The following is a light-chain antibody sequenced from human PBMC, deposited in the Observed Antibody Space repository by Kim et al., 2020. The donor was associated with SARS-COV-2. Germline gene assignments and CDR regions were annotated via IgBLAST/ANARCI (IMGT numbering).Light chain of an antibody. CDR1: SSDVGGYNY. CDR3: SSYTRSSTLEV. CDR2: DVS. Sequence: QSALTQPGSVSGSPGQSITISCTGTSSDVGGYNYVSWYQQHPDKVPKLMIFDVSNRPSGVSNRFSGFKSGNTASLTISGLQAEDEDDYYCSSYTRSSTLEVFGTGTKVTVL. J-gene: IGLJ1*01. V-gene: IGLV2-14*03.